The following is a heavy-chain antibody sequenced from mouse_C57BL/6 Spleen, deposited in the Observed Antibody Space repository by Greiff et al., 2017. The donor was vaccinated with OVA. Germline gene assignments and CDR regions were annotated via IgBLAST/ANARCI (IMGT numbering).Heavy chain of an antibody. Sequence: EVKLQESVAELVRPGASVKLSCTASGLNIKNTYMHWVKQRPEQGLEWIGRIDPANGNTKYAPKFQGKATITADTSSNTAYLQLSSLTSEDTAIYYCARFITTVVAPGYFDVWGTGTTVTVSS. CDR3: ARFITTVVAPGYFDV. D-gene: IGHD1-1*01. CDR2: IDPANGNT. J-gene: IGHJ1*03. CDR1: GLNIKNTY. V-gene: IGHV14-3*01.